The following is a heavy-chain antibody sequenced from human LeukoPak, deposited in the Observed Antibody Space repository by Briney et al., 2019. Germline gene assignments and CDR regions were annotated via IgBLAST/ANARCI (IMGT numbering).Heavy chain of an antibody. CDR2: ISSSSSYI. CDR1: GFTFSSYS. J-gene: IGHJ4*02. V-gene: IGHV3-21*01. D-gene: IGHD2-2*02. Sequence: GGSLRLSCAASGFTFSSYSMNWVRQAPGKGLEWVSSISSSSSYIYYADSVKGRFTISRDNAKNSLYLQMNSLRAEDTAVYYCARDRGYCSNTSCYTVGDLLFDYWGQGTLVTVSS. CDR3: ARDRGYCSNTSCYTVGDLLFDY.